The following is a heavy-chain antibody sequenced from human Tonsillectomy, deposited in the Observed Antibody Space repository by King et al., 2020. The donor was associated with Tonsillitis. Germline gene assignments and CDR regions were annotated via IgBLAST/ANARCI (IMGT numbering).Heavy chain of an antibody. CDR2: ISAYNGNT. J-gene: IGHJ5*02. CDR1: GYPFPNYG. V-gene: IGHV1-18*01. D-gene: IGHD3-10*01. CDR3: ARDREMGFAEPKGCWFDP. Sequence: QLVQSGPEVKKPGASVKVSCKASGYPFPNYGISWVRQAPGQGLEWLGWISAYNGNTKYAQKLQGRVTMTTDTSTSTAYMEVRSLRSDDTAVYYCARDREMGFAEPKGCWFDPWGQGTQVTVSS.